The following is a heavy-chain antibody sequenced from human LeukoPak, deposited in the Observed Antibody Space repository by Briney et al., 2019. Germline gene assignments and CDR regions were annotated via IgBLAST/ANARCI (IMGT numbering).Heavy chain of an antibody. Sequence: SETLSLTCTVSGGSISSSSYYWGWIRQPPGKGLEWIGSIYYSGSTYYNPSLKSRVTISVDTSKNQFSLKLSSVTAADTAVYYCASHQGYCSGGSCYGGFYYWGQGTLVTVSS. CDR1: GGSISSSSYY. D-gene: IGHD2-15*01. J-gene: IGHJ4*02. CDR2: IYYSGST. CDR3: ASHQGYCSGGSCYGGFYY. V-gene: IGHV4-39*01.